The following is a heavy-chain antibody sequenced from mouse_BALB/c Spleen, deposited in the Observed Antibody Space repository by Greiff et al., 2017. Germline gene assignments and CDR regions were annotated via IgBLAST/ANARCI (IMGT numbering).Heavy chain of an antibody. Sequence: VQLVESGPGLVAPSQCLSITCTVSGFSLTSYVVHWVRQPSGKGLEWLGVIWAGGSTNYNSALMYSLSISKDNSKSQVFLKMNSLQTDDTAMYYCARHANTVVARPYAIDYWGQGTSVTVSS. D-gene: IGHD1-1*01. CDR3: ARHANTVVARPYAIDY. J-gene: IGHJ4*01. V-gene: IGHV2-9*02. CDR1: GFSLTSYV. CDR2: IWAGGST.